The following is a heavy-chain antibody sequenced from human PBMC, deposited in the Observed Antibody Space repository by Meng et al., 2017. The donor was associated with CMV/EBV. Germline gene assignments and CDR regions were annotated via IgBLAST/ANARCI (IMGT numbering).Heavy chain of an antibody. CDR2: IYWDDDK. Sequence: QTTLKESGPPLVKPTPTLTLPCTFSGFSLSTSGVGVGWIRQPPGKALEWLALIYWDDDKRYSPSLKSRLTITKDTSKNQVVLTMTNMDPVDTAPYYCAHRGQSNGWAILYFDYWGQGTLVTVSS. J-gene: IGHJ4*02. CDR3: AHRGQSNGWAILYFDY. CDR1: GFSLSTSGVG. V-gene: IGHV2-5*02. D-gene: IGHD6-19*01.